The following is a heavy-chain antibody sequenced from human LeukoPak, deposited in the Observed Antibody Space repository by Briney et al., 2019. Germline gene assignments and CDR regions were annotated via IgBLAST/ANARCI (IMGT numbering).Heavy chain of an antibody. CDR1: GFTFSNAW. Sequence: GGSLRLFCAASGFTFSNAWMSWVRQAPGKGLEWVGRIKSKTDGGTTDYAAPAKGRFTISRDDSKNTLYLQMNSLKTEDTAVYYCTTRPYYDFWSGYPAGGDYWGQGTLVTVSS. CDR2: IKSKTDGGTT. D-gene: IGHD3-3*01. J-gene: IGHJ4*02. CDR3: TTRPYYDFWSGYPAGGDY. V-gene: IGHV3-15*01.